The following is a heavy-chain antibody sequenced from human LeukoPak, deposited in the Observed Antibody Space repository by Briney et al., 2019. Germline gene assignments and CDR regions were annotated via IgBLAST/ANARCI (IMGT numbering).Heavy chain of an antibody. CDR1: GGSISSSSYY. V-gene: IGHV4-39*01. Sequence: ASETLSLTCTVSGGSISSSSYYWGWIRQPAGKGLEWIGSIYYSGSTYYNPSLKSRVTISVDTSKNQFSLKLSSVTAADTAVYYCARFTYYYDSSGYAIDYWGQGTLVTVSS. J-gene: IGHJ4*02. CDR3: ARFTYYYDSSGYAIDY. D-gene: IGHD3-22*01. CDR2: IYYSGST.